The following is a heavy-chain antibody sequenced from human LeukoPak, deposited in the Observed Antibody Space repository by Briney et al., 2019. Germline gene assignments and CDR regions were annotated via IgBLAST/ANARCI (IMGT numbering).Heavy chain of an antibody. CDR1: GGTFSSYA. CDR3: ASNTMVRGVIVDY. D-gene: IGHD3-10*01. CDR2: IIPIFGTA. V-gene: IGHV1-69*05. Sequence: ASVKVSCKASGGTFSSYAIRWVRQAPGQGLEWMGGIIPIFGTANYAQRFQGRVTITTDESTSTAYMELSSLRSEDTAVYYCASNTMVRGVIVDYWGQGTLVTVSS. J-gene: IGHJ4*02.